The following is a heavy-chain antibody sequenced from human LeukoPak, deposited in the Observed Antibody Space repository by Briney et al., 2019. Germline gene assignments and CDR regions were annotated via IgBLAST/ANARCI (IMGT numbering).Heavy chain of an antibody. J-gene: IGHJ4*02. CDR1: GFTFSTYS. D-gene: IGHD2-15*01. Sequence: GGSLRLSCAASGFTFSTYSMNWVRQAPGKGLEWVSSISSSSSYIYYADSVKGRFTISRDNAKNSLYLQMNSLRAEGTAVYYCARGGFLGYCSGGSCYTSFYWGQGTLVTVSS. CDR3: ARGGFLGYCSGGSCYTSFY. CDR2: ISSSSSYI. V-gene: IGHV3-21*01.